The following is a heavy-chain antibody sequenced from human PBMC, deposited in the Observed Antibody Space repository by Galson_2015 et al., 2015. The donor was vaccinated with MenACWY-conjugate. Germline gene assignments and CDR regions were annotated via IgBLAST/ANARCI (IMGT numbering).Heavy chain of an antibody. J-gene: IGHJ4*02. V-gene: IGHV3-30*18. CDR2: ISYDGSNK. CDR1: GFTFSSYG. CDR3: AKGREQWLAPVVFDFDY. Sequence: SLRLSCAASGFTFSSYGMHWVRQAPGKGLEWVAVISYDGSNKYYADSVKGRFTISRDNSENTLYLQMNSLRAEDTAVYYCAKGREQWLAPVVFDFDYWGQGTLVTVSS. D-gene: IGHD6-19*01.